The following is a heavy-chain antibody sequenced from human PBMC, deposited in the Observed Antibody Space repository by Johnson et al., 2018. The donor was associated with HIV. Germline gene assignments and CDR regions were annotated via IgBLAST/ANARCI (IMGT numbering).Heavy chain of an antibody. CDR1: GFNADDDA. CDR2: INWNGGHT. V-gene: IGHV3-20*04. CDR3: ARDLLIAYCGGDCWDAFDI. D-gene: IGHD2-21*02. J-gene: IGHJ3*02. Sequence: EVQLVESGGGVVRPGGSLRLSCAASGFNADDDALSWVRQVPGKGLEWVSGINWNGGHTGYADSVKGRFPITRDNSKNTLYLQMNSLRAEDTAVYYCARDLLIAYCGGDCWDAFDIWGQGTMVTVSS.